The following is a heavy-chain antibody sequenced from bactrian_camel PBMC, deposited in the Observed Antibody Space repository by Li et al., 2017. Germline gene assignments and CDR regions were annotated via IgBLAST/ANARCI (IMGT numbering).Heavy chain of an antibody. CDR2: INGGSSNT. Sequence: LVESGGGLVQPGGSLRVSCAASGFTFSSYDMTWVRQAPGKGLERVSSINGGSSNTYYADSVKGRFTISQDNAKNTLYLQMNSLKPEDTAWYYCVADTIATMIPPCWGQGTQVTVS. D-gene: IGHD4*01. CDR1: GFTFSSYD. J-gene: IGHJ4*01. CDR3: VADTIATMIPPC. V-gene: IGHV3S28*01.